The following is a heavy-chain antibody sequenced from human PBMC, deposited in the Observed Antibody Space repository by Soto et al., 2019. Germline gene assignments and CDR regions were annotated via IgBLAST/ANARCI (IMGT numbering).Heavy chain of an antibody. CDR1: GITFSSYA. V-gene: IGHV3-23*01. Sequence: EVQLLESGGGLVQPGGSLRLSCAASGITFSSYAMSWGRQAPGKGLEWVSLISGSGGSTYYADSVKGRFTISRDNSKNTLYLQMNSLRAEDTAVYYCTKGPYGSGTSAFIWDYWGQGTLVTVSS. J-gene: IGHJ4*02. D-gene: IGHD3-10*01. CDR2: ISGSGGST. CDR3: TKGPYGSGTSAFIWDY.